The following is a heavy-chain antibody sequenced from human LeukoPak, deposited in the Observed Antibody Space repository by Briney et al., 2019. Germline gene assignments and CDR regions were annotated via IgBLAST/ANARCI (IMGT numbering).Heavy chain of an antibody. Sequence: SETLSLTCTVSGGSISSYYWSWIRQPPGKGLEWIGYIYYSGSTNYNPSLKSRVTISVDTSKNQFSLKLSSVTAADTAVYYCARHTIDYYDSSGYYPDYWGQGTLVTVSS. D-gene: IGHD3-22*01. V-gene: IGHV4-59*08. CDR3: ARHTIDYYDSSGYYPDY. CDR1: GGSISSYY. CDR2: IYYSGST. J-gene: IGHJ4*02.